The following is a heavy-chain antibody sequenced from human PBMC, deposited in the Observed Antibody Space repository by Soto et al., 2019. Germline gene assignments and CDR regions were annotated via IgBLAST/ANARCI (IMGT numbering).Heavy chain of an antibody. CDR3: AREQYSGYDFKLAFDI. V-gene: IGHV1-3*01. J-gene: IGHJ3*02. Sequence: QVQLVQSGAQVKKPGASVKVSCKASGYTFDNYALHWVRQAPGRRLDWLGWIHAGNGYTKYSQSFQGIVTITRDTSASTVYMDLSSLRSEAAAAYYCAREQYSGYDFKLAFDIWGQGTMVTVSS. CDR1: GYTFDNYA. D-gene: IGHD5-12*01. CDR2: IHAGNGYT.